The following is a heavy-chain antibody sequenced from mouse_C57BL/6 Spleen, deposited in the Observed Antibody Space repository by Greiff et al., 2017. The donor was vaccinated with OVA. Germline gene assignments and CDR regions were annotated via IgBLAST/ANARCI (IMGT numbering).Heavy chain of an antibody. J-gene: IGHJ2*01. CDR3: GSFYDGYYVFDD. Sequence: QVQLQQSGAELARPGASVKMSCKASGYTFTSYTMHWVKQRPGQGLEWIGYINPSSGYTKYNQKFKDKATLTADKSSSTAYLQLSSLTSEDSAVYYCGSFYDGYYVFDDWGKGTTLTVSS. CDR2: INPSSGYT. D-gene: IGHD2-3*01. CDR1: GYTFTSYT. V-gene: IGHV1-4*01.